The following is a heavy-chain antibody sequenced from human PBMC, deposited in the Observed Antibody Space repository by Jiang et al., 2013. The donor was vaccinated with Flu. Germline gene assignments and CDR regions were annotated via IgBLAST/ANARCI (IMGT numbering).Heavy chain of an antibody. V-gene: IGHV1-58*01. Sequence: EVKKPGTSVKVSCKASGFTFTSSAVQWVRQARGQRLEWIGWIVVGSGNTNYAQKFQERVTITRDMSTSTAYMELSSLRSEDTAVYYCAAATYYYDSSGYYLDLRAGAFDIWGQGTMVTVSS. CDR1: GFTFTSSA. CDR2: IVVGSGNT. CDR3: AAATYYYDSSGYYLDLRAGAFDI. J-gene: IGHJ3*02. D-gene: IGHD3-22*01.